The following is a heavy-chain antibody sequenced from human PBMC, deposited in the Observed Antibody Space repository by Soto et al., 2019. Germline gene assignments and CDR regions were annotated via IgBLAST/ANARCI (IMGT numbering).Heavy chain of an antibody. D-gene: IGHD6-13*01. V-gene: IGHV4-38-2*02. CDR1: GYSISSGYY. J-gene: IGHJ5*02. CDR2: IYHSGST. Sequence: SETLSLTCAVSGYSISSGYYWGWIRQPPGKGLEWIGSIYHSGSTYYNPSLKSRVTISVDTSKNQFSLKLSSVTAADTAVYYCAREDSSSWYIWAAPWFDPWGQGTLVTVSS. CDR3: AREDSSSWYIWAAPWFDP.